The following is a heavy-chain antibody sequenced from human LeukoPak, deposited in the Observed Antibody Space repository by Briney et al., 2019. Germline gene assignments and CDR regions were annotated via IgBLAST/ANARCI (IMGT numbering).Heavy chain of an antibody. V-gene: IGHV3-23*01. Sequence: GGSLRLSCAASGFTFSSYAMSWVRQAPGEGLEWVSAISGSGGSTYYADSVKGRFTISRDNAKNSLYLQMNSLRAEDTAVYYCARTYYYDSSGYSDYFDYWGQGTLVTVSS. D-gene: IGHD3-22*01. CDR2: ISGSGGST. CDR1: GFTFSSYA. CDR3: ARTYYYDSSGYSDYFDY. J-gene: IGHJ4*02.